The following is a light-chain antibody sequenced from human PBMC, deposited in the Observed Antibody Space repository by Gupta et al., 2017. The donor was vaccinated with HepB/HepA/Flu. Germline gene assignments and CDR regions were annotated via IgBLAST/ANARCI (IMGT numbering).Light chain of an antibody. V-gene: IGKV4-1*01. Sequence: DIVMTQPLDSLAVSLGERATINCKSSQSGLNTYNNKNYLTWYQQKPGHPPKILIYLASTRESGVPDRFSGSGSGTDFTLTISNRQAEDVAVYYCQQDDSLPRTFGQGTKVEIK. J-gene: IGKJ1*01. CDR2: LAS. CDR3: QQDDSLPRT. CDR1: QSGLNTYNNKNY.